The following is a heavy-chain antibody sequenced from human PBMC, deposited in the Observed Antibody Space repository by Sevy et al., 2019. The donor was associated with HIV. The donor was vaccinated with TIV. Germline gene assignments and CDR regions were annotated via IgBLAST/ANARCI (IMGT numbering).Heavy chain of an antibody. D-gene: IGHD3-22*01. CDR3: ATDSVLLKGRYYDSSGYLHY. CDR2: FDPEDGET. J-gene: IGHJ4*02. V-gene: IGHV1-24*01. CDR1: GYIFTELS. Sequence: ASVKVSCKVSGYIFTELSMHWVRQAPGKGLEWMGGFDPEDGETIYAQKFQGRVTMTEDTSTDTAYMDLSSLRSEDTAVYYCATDSVLLKGRYYDSSGYLHYWGQGTLVTVSP.